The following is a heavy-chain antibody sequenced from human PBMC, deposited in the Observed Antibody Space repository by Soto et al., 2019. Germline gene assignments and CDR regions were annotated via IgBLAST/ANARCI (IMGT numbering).Heavy chain of an antibody. CDR2: IYYSGST. Sequence: SETLSLTCTVSGGSISSYYWSWIRQPPGKGLEWIGYIYYSGSTNYNPSLKSRVTISVDTSKNQFSLKLSSVTAADTAVYYCARGRIGCSGGSCYEYFQHWGQGTLVTV. CDR1: GGSISSYY. D-gene: IGHD2-15*01. CDR3: ARGRIGCSGGSCYEYFQH. J-gene: IGHJ1*01. V-gene: IGHV4-59*01.